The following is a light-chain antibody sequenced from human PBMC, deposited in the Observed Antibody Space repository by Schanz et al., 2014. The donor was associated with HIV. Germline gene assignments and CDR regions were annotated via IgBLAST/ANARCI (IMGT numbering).Light chain of an antibody. CDR2: DVS. Sequence: QSALTQPASVSGSPGQSITISCSGTSNDVGGYNFVSWYQQHPGKAPKLMIYDVSNRPSGVSNRFSGSKSGNTASLIISDLQAEDEADYYCSSYTSRNTYVFGTGTKLTVL. CDR1: SNDVGGYNF. J-gene: IGLJ1*01. V-gene: IGLV2-14*01. CDR3: SSYTSRNTYV.